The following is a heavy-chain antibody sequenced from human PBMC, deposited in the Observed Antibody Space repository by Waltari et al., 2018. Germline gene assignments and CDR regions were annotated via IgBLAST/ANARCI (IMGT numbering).Heavy chain of an antibody. Sequence: QVQLQQWGAGLLKPSETLSLTCAVYGGSFSGYYWSWIRQPPGTGLEWIGEINHSGSTNYNPSLKSRVTISVDTSKNQFSLKLSSVTAADTAVYYCARGGSKMATINQLRGYYMDVWGKGTTVTVSS. CDR1: GGSFSGYY. CDR2: INHSGST. J-gene: IGHJ6*03. V-gene: IGHV4-34*01. CDR3: ARGGSKMATINQLRGYYMDV. D-gene: IGHD5-12*01.